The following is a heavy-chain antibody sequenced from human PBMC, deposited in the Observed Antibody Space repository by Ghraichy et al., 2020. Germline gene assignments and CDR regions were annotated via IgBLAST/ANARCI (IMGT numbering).Heavy chain of an antibody. D-gene: IGHD5-12*01. V-gene: IGHV3-21*01. J-gene: IGHJ5*02. CDR1: GFTFSTYS. Sequence: LSLTCAASGFTFSTYSMNWVRQAPGMGLEWVSSISSSSSYIYYADSVKGRFTISRDNAKNSLYLQMNSLRAEDTAVYYCARDNPTGGSGYDLNWFDPWGQGTLVTVSS. CDR2: ISSSSSYI. CDR3: ARDNPTGGSGYDLNWFDP.